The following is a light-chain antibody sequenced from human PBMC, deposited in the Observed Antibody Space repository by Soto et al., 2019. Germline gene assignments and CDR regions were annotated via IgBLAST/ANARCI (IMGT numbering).Light chain of an antibody. J-gene: IGKJ1*01. CDR3: KQYQNLWS. V-gene: IGKV1-9*01. CDR2: AAS. CDR1: QDIAIY. Sequence: QLTQCIPSLSASVGAGVTITFRASQDIAIYLAWYQQKPGEATKLLIYAASTLYGGVPSRFSGSGSGTEFTLTINSLQSEDFAVYYCKQYQNLWSFGQGIKVDI.